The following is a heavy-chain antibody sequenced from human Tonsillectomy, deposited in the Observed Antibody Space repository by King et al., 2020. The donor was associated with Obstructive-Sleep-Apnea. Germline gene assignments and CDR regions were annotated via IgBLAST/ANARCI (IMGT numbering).Heavy chain of an antibody. V-gene: IGHV4-39*01. D-gene: IGHD6-19*01. J-gene: IGHJ3*02. Sequence: QLQESGPGLVKPSETLSLTCTVSGGSISSSSYYWGWIRQPPGEGLEWIGSIYYSGGTYYNPSLKSRVTISVDTSKNQFSLKLSSVTAADTAVYYCARRVAVAGDAFDIWGQGTMVTVSS. CDR2: IYYSGGT. CDR3: ARRVAVAGDAFDI. CDR1: GGSISSSSYY.